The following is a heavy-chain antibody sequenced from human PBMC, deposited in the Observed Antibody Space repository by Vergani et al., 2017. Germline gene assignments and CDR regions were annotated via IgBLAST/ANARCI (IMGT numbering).Heavy chain of an antibody. D-gene: IGHD5-24*01. CDR3: ARNPSGGDGYNYFYYYYYYGMDV. J-gene: IGHJ6*02. CDR2: IIPILGIA. Sequence: QVQLVQSGAEVKKPGSSVKVSCKASGGTFSSYTISWVRQAPGQGLEWMGRIIPILGIANYAQKFQGRVTITADKSTSTAYMELSSLRSEDTAVYYCARNPSGGDGYNYFYYYYYYGMDVWGQGTTVTVSS. V-gene: IGHV1-69*02. CDR1: GGTFSSYT.